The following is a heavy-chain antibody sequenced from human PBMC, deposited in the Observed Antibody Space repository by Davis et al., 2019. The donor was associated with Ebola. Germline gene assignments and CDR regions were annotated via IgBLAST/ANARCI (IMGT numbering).Heavy chain of an antibody. D-gene: IGHD5-18*01. CDR2: ISSSSSYI. V-gene: IGHV3-21*01. CDR3: ARALEGYTFDY. Sequence: GESLKISCAASGFTFSSYWMSWVRQAPGKGLEWVSSISSSSSYIYYADSVKGRFTISRDNSKNTLYLQMNSLRVGDTAVYYCARALEGYTFDYWGQGTVVTVSS. CDR1: GFTFSSYW. J-gene: IGHJ4*02.